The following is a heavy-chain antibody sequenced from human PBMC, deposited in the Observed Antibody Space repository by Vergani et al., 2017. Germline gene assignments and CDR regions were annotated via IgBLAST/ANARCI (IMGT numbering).Heavy chain of an antibody. CDR1: GFGFKNFA. D-gene: IGHD3-9*01. CDR2: ISKDGTHD. Sequence: QVSLVESGGGVVQPGRSLTLTCSASGFGFKNFALHWVRQAPGKGLEWVATISKDGTHDYYAPSVRGRFAVSRDNFKNTMYLQMDRLTTDDTAVYFCARDGTDICVSRRDESHLLYYWGQGILVTVSS. J-gene: IGHJ4*02. V-gene: IGHV3-30*03. CDR3: ARDGTDICVSRRDESHLLYY.